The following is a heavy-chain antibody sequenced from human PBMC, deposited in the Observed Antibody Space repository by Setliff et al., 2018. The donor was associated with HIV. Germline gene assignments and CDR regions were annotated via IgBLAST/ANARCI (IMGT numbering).Heavy chain of an antibody. J-gene: IGHJ4*02. V-gene: IGHV4-4*09. CDR3: ARHPQEEPQRNYKFDS. D-gene: IGHD1-7*01. Sequence: PSETLSLTCTVAGGSISNYYWSWIRQPPGKGLEWIGYIYSAGYTNYHPSLKTRATISLDTSKSQFSLRLTSVTATDTAIYYCARHPQEEPQRNYKFDSWGQGTLVTVSS. CDR2: IYSAGYT. CDR1: GGSISNYY.